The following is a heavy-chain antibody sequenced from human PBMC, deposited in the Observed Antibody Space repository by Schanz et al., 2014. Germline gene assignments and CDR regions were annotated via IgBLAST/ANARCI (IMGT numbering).Heavy chain of an antibody. J-gene: IGHJ3*02. CDR3: AKDVHCTTARCYTFDM. V-gene: IGHV3-9*01. CDR2: ISWNSGTA. CDR1: GFTFDDYA. Sequence: EVQLVESGGGLVQPGRSLRLSCAASGFTFDDYAMHWVRQAPGKGLEYVSGISWNSGTAVYADSVKGRFTISRDNAKNSLYLQMNSLRPEDTALYFCAKDVHCTTARCYTFDMWGQGTMVTVSS. D-gene: IGHD2-2*02.